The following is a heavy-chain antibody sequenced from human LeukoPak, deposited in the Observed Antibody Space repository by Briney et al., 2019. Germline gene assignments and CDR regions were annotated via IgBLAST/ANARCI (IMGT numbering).Heavy chain of an antibody. CDR3: AKSEGSGCVYYYGMDV. J-gene: IGHJ6*02. V-gene: IGHV3-30*18. CDR2: ISYDGSNK. CDR1: GFTFRNYV. Sequence: PGGSLRLSCAASGFTFRNYVMHWVRQAPGKGREGLAVISYDGSNKYYADSVKGRFTISRDNSKNTLYLQMHSLTAEDNAVYYCAKSEGSGCVYYYGMDVWGQGTTVTVSS. D-gene: IGHD6-19*01.